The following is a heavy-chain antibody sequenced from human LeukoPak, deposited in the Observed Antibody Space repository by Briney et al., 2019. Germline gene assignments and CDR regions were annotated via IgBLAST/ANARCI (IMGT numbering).Heavy chain of an antibody. CDR1: GYTFTGYY. V-gene: IGHV1-2*02. Sequence: ASVKVSCKASGYTFTGYYMHWVRQAPGQGLEWMGWINPNSGGTNYAQKFQGRVTMTRDTSISTAYMELSRLRSDDTAVYYCARATNWGSHDSYWGQGTLVTVSS. CDR2: INPNSGGT. D-gene: IGHD7-27*01. J-gene: IGHJ4*02. CDR3: ARATNWGSHDSY.